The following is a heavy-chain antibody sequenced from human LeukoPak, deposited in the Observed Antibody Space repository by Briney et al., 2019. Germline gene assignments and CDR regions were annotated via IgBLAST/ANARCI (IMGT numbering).Heavy chain of an antibody. J-gene: IGHJ5*02. CDR2: INPNSGNT. V-gene: IGHV1-8*02. CDR3: ARGIGARYDFWSGYYTSWFDP. D-gene: IGHD3-3*01. Sequence: ASVKVSCKASGGTFSSYAISWVRQATGQGLEWMGWINPNSGNTGYAQKFQGRVTMTRNTSISTAYMELSRVRSEDTAVYYCARGIGARYDFWSGYYTSWFDPWGQGTLVTVSS. CDR1: GGTFSSYA.